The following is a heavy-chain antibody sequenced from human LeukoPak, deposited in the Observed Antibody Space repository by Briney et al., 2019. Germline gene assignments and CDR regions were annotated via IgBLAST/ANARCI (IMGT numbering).Heavy chain of an antibody. V-gene: IGHV3-21*04. J-gene: IGHJ4*02. CDR2: ISSSSTYI. CDR1: VFTLTSYS. D-gene: IGHD6-19*01. Sequence: GGSLRPSPAASVFTLTSYSMNWVPQAPGKGLEWVSSISSSSTYIYYAGSVKGRFTISRDNSENPLYLQMNSLRAEDTAVYYCAKDRGSGWKQYYFDYWGQGTLVTVSS. CDR3: AKDRGSGWKQYYFDY.